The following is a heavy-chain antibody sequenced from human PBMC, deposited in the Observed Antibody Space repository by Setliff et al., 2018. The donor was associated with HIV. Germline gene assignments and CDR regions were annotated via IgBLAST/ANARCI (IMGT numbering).Heavy chain of an antibody. V-gene: IGHV1-69-2*01. CDR2: VDPEDGET. D-gene: IGHD3-22*01. CDR3: ATTPVTMIVVVISKAEYFQH. CDR1: GYTFTDYY. Sequence: VKVSCKASGYTFTDYYMHWVQQAPGKGLEWMGRVDPEDGETIYAEKFQGRVTITADTSTDTAYMELSSLRSEDTAVYYCATTPVTMIVVVISKAEYFQHWGQGTLVTVSS. J-gene: IGHJ1*01.